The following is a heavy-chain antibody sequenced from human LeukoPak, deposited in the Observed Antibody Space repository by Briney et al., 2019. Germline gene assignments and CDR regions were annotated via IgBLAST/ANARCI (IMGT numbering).Heavy chain of an antibody. V-gene: IGHV4-59*01. CDR3: ARDHYYNSSGYTFGY. CDR1: GGSITNYY. CDR2: VYSSGRT. D-gene: IGHD3-22*01. J-gene: IGHJ4*02. Sequence: SETLSLTCTISGGSITNYYWSWIRQPPGKGLEWIGYVYSSGRTNYNPSLKGRVTMSVDTSKNQFSLKLSSATAADTAVYYCARDHYYNSSGYTFGYWGQGTLVTVSS.